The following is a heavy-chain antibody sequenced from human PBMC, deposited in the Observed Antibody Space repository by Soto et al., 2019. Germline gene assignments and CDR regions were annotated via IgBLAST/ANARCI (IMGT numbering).Heavy chain of an antibody. Sequence: QVQLVQSGAEVKKPGSSVKVSCKASGGTFSSYAISWVRQAPGQGLEWMGGIIPIFGTANYAQKFQGRVTITADESTSTAYMELSSLISEDTAVYYCARDIDIVVVVAATTRSAFDIWGQGTMVTVSS. CDR1: GGTFSSYA. CDR2: IIPIFGTA. CDR3: ARDIDIVVVVAATTRSAFDI. D-gene: IGHD2-15*01. V-gene: IGHV1-69*12. J-gene: IGHJ3*02.